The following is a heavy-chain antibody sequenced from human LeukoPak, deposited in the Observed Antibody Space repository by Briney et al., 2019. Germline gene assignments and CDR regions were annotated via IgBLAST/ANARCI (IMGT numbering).Heavy chain of an antibody. Sequence: SSQTLSLTCTVSGGSISSGSYYWSWIRQPAGKGLEWIGRIYTSGSTNYNPSLKSRVTISVDTSKNQFSLKLSSVTAADTAVYYCARHGGGYYYRPFDYWGQGTLVTVSS. CDR1: GGSISSGSYY. CDR2: IYTSGST. CDR3: ARHGGGYYYRPFDY. J-gene: IGHJ4*02. V-gene: IGHV4-61*02. D-gene: IGHD3-22*01.